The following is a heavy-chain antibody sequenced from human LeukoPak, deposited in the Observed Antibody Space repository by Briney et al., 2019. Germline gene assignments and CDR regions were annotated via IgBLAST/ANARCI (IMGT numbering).Heavy chain of an antibody. Sequence: GGSLRLSCAASGFSVSSNYMSWVRQAPGKGLEWVSVLYSGGSTYYADSVKGRFTVSRDNSKNTLYLQMNSLRVEDTAMYYCARGRFSYDSSGYSSSYYWGQGTLVTVSS. V-gene: IGHV3-53*01. CDR2: LYSGGST. CDR1: GFSVSSNY. D-gene: IGHD3-22*01. J-gene: IGHJ4*02. CDR3: ARGRFSYDSSGYSSSYY.